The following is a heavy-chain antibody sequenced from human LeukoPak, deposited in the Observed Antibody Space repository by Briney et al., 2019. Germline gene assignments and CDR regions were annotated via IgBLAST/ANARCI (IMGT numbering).Heavy chain of an antibody. Sequence: SVKVSRKASGGTFSSYALSWVRQAPGQGLEWMGGIIPIFGTANYAQKFQGRVTITADESTSTAYMELSSLRSEDTAVYYCAAVVPAVMGYFDYWGQGTLVTVSS. J-gene: IGHJ4*02. CDR3: AAVVPAVMGYFDY. CDR1: GGTFSSYA. CDR2: IIPIFGTA. D-gene: IGHD2-2*01. V-gene: IGHV1-69*13.